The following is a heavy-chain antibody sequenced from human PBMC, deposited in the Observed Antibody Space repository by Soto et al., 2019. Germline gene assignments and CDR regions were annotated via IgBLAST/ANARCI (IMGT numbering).Heavy chain of an antibody. D-gene: IGHD2-2*01. CDR1: GGSFSGYY. J-gene: IGHJ6*03. Sequence: SDTLSLTCAVYGGSFSGYYWSWIRQPPGKGLEWIGEINHSGSTNYNPSLKSRVTISVDTSKNQFSLKLSSVTAADTAVYYCARGNFLVPAASYYYYMDVWGKGTTVTVSS. CDR2: INHSGST. V-gene: IGHV4-34*01. CDR3: ARGNFLVPAASYYYYMDV.